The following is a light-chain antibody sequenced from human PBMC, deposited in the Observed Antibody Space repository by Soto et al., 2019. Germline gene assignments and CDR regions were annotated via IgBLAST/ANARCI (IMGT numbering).Light chain of an antibody. CDR3: QQYDDWPPVT. V-gene: IGKV3-15*01. CDR2: DAS. CDR1: QSVSSN. J-gene: IGKJ5*01. Sequence: EIVMTQSPATLSVSPGERATLSCRASQSVSSNLAWYRQKPGQAPRLLIYDASTRATGIPARFSGSGSGTEFTLTISSLQSEDFAVYYCQQYDDWPPVTFGQGTRLEIK.